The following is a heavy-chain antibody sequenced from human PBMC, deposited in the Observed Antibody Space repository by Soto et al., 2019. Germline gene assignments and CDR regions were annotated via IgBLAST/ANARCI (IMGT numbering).Heavy chain of an antibody. CDR2: IIPILGLT. Sequence: QVQLVQSGAEVKKPGSSVKVSCKGSGGTFSSDTITWVRQAPGHGLEWMGRIIPILGLTKYAQKFQGRATISADQSTTTAYMELTSLKSEDTAVYFCSRVAAYYGGLSSFDTWGQGTLITVSS. CDR1: GGTFSSDT. CDR3: SRVAAYYGGLSSFDT. V-gene: IGHV1-69*02. D-gene: IGHD4-17*01. J-gene: IGHJ4*02.